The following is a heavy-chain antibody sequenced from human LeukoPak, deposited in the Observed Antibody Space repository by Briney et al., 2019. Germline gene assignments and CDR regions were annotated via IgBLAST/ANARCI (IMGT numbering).Heavy chain of an antibody. CDR3: ARGTPTYYD. CDR2: IYYSGST. CDR1: GGSISSVNYW. D-gene: IGHD3-10*01. J-gene: IGHJ4*02. Sequence: SQTLSLTCPVSGGSISSVNYWWSWIRQHPGKGLEWIGYIYYSGSTYYNPSLKSRVTISVDTSKNQFSLKLSSVTAADTAVYYCARGTPTYYDWGQGTLVTVSS. V-gene: IGHV4-31*03.